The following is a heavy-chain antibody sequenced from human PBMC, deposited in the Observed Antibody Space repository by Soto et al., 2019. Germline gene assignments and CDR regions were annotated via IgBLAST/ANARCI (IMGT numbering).Heavy chain of an antibody. CDR2: INAGNGNT. CDR1: GYTFTSYA. J-gene: IGHJ4*02. Sequence: ASVKVSCKASGYTFTSYAMHWVRQGPGQRLEWMGWINAGNGNTKYSQKFQGRVTITRDTSASTAYMELSSLRSEDTAVYYCARVLVGATPVDYWGQGTLVTVSS. D-gene: IGHD1-26*01. V-gene: IGHV1-3*01. CDR3: ARVLVGATPVDY.